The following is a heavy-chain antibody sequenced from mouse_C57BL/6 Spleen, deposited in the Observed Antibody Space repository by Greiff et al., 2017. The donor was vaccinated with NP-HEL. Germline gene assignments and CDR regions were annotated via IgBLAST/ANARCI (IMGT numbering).Heavy chain of an antibody. CDR3: ERGGPYYDDD. J-gene: IGHJ2*01. CDR1: GYSITSGYY. Sequence: EVKLMESGPGLVKPSQSLSLTCSVTGYSITSGYYWNWIRQFPGNKLEWLGYISYDGSTTYTPSLKNRISITRDTSKIQFFLKLNSVTTEDTATYYCERGGPYYDDDWGQGTTLTVSS. CDR2: ISYDGST. V-gene: IGHV3-6*01.